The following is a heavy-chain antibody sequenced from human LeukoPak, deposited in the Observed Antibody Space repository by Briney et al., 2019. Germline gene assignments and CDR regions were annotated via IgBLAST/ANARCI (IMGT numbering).Heavy chain of an antibody. V-gene: IGHV3-23*01. J-gene: IGHJ4*02. CDR3: AKDGILDSSGYYPYYFDY. CDR1: GFTFSSYA. Sequence: PGGSLRLSCAASGFTFSSYAMTWVRQAPGKGLEWVSSISGSGGSTYPADSVKGRFTISRDNSKNTLYLQMNSLRAEDTAVYYCAKDGILDSSGYYPYYFDYWGQGTLVTVSS. D-gene: IGHD3-22*01. CDR2: ISGSGGST.